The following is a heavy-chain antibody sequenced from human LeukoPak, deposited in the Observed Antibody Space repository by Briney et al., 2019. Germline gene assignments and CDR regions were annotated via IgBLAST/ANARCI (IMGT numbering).Heavy chain of an antibody. CDR3: ARAPNYGSGRNYFDY. D-gene: IGHD3-10*01. CDR1: GYTFTSYD. J-gene: IGHJ4*02. CDR2: IIPIFGTA. V-gene: IGHV1-69*13. Sequence: SVKVSCKASGYTFTSYDINWVRQAPGQGLEWMGGIIPIFGTANYAQKFQGRVTITADESTSTAYMELSSLRSEDTAVYYCARAPNYGSGRNYFDYWGQGTLVTVSS.